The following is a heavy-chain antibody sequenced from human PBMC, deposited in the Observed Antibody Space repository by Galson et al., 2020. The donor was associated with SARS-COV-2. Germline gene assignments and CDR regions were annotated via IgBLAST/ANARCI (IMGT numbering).Heavy chain of an antibody. D-gene: IGHD2-8*02. CDR2: IYWDNDK. V-gene: IGHV2-5*02. Sequence: SGPTLVKPTQTLTLTCTFSGFSLSTFGVGVGWVRQPPGKALEWLALIYWDNDKRYNPFMKSRLTINKDTSKNQVVLTMTNMDPVDTATYYCAQRARLLGWGTGWFDPWGQGTLVTVFS. J-gene: IGHJ5*02. CDR3: AQRARLLGWGTGWFDP. CDR1: GFSLSTFGVG.